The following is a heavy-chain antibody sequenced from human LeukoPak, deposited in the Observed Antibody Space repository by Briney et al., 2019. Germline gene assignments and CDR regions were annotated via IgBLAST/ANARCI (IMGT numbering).Heavy chain of an antibody. Sequence: SETLSLTCAVYGGSFSGYYWNWIRQPPGKGLEWIGEINHSGSTNYNPSLKSRVTISVDTSKNQFSLKLSSVTAADTAVYYCARDRRRFWGGYVDYWGQGTLVTVSS. CDR1: GGSFSGYY. D-gene: IGHD3-3*01. CDR2: INHSGST. V-gene: IGHV4-34*01. CDR3: ARDRRRFWGGYVDY. J-gene: IGHJ4*02.